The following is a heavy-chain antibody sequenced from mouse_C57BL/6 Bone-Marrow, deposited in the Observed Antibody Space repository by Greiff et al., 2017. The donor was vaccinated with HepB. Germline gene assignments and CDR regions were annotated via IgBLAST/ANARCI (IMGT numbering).Heavy chain of an antibody. CDR2: IFPGSGST. D-gene: IGHD2-2*01. V-gene: IGHV1-56*01. J-gene: IGHJ4*01. Sequence: VQLQESGPELVRPGASVKISCKATGYTFTSHWMQWVRQRPGQGLEWIGEIFPGSGSTYYNEKFKGKGKLTVDTSSSTAYMQLSSLTSEDSAVYFSARVGGYDLCYAMDYWDQGKSVTVTA. CDR3: ARVGGYDLCYAMDY. CDR1: GYTFTSHW.